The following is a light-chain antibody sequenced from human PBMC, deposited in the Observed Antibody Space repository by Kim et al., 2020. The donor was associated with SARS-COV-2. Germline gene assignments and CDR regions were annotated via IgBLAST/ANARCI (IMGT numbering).Light chain of an antibody. CDR3: SSYSSTTTRV. Sequence: QSALTQPASVSGSPGQSIAISCTGTSSDVGGFNYVSWYQQHAGKAPKLMIYDVSNRPSGLSDRFSGSKSGNTASLTISGLRAEDEADYYCSSYSSTTTRVFGTGTKVTVL. V-gene: IGLV2-14*03. J-gene: IGLJ1*01. CDR1: SSDVGGFNY. CDR2: DVS.